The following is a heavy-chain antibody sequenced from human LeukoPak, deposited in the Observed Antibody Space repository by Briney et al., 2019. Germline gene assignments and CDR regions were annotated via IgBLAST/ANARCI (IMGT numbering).Heavy chain of an antibody. V-gene: IGHV4-59*12. J-gene: IGHJ4*02. CDR2: IYYSGST. CDR3: ATELGYCSSTSCHTEDY. D-gene: IGHD2-2*01. Sequence: SETLSLTCTVSGGSISSYYWSWIRQPPGKGLEWIGYIYYSGSTNYNPSLKSRVTISVDTSKNQFSLKLSSVTAADTAVYYCATELGYCSSTSCHTEDYWGQGTLVTVSS. CDR1: GGSISSYY.